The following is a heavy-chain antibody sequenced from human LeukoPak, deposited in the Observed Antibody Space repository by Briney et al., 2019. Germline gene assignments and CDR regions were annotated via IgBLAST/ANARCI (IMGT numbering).Heavy chain of an antibody. D-gene: IGHD2-15*01. CDR3: ARVYIGLFDY. CDR1: GFTFSSYS. V-gene: IGHV3-48*01. J-gene: IGHJ4*02. Sequence: GGSLRLSCAASGFTFSSYSMNWVRQAPGKGLEWVSYISSSSSTIYYADSVKGRFTISRDNAKNSLYLQMNSLRAEDTAVYYCARVYIGLFDYWGQGTLVTVSS. CDR2: ISSSSSTI.